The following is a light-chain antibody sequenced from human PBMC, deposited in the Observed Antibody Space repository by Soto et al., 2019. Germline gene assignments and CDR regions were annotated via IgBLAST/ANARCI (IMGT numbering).Light chain of an antibody. CDR3: QVWDSSSNHVV. V-gene: IGLV3-21*02. J-gene: IGLJ3*02. CDR1: NIGSKS. CDR2: DDN. Sequence: SYEPTQPPSVSVAPGQTARISCGGINIGSKSEHWYQLKPGQPPVLVVNDDNDRPSGILERFSGTNSGNTATLTISRVEAGDEADYYCQVWDSSSNHVVFGGGTKLTVL.